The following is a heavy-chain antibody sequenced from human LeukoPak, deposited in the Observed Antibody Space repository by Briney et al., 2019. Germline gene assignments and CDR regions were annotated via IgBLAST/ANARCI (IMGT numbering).Heavy chain of an antibody. V-gene: IGHV3-48*01. D-gene: IGHD4-17*01. CDR2: ISSSSSTI. CDR1: GFTFSSYS. CDR3: ARETFTETTRTVDY. Sequence: GGSLRLSCAASGFTFSSYSMNWVRQAPGKGLEWVSYISSSSSTIYYADSVKGRFTISRDNAKNSLYLQMNTLRVEDTAVYYCARETFTETTRTVDYWGQGTLVTVSS. J-gene: IGHJ4*02.